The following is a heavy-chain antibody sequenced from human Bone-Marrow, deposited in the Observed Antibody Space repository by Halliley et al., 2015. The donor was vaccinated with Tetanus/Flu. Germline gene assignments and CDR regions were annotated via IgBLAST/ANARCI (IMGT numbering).Heavy chain of an antibody. D-gene: IGHD1-1*01. V-gene: IGHV3-21*01. CDR2: IDSSSDYI. CDR1: GFTFSDYT. J-gene: IGHJ4*02. Sequence: SGFTFSDYTMNWVRQAPGKGLEWISSIDSSSDYIFYADSVKGRFTISRDNANNSLYLQMNNLRAEDTAVYYCARWFPGTNGLLDYWGQGTLVTVSS. CDR3: ARWFPGTNGLLDY.